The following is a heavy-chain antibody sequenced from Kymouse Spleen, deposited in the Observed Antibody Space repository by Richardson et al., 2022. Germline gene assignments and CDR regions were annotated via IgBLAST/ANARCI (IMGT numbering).Heavy chain of an antibody. CDR3: ARNRQLETYYYYGMDV. D-gene: IGHD6-6*01. V-gene: IGHV3-33*01. J-gene: IGHJ6*02. CDR1: GFTFSSYG. Sequence: QVQLVESGGGVVQPGRSLRLSCAASGFTFSSYGMHWVRQAPGKGLEWVAVIWYDGSNKYYADSVKGRFTISRDNSKNTLYLQMNSLRAEDTAVYYCARNRQLETYYYYGMDVWGQGTTVTVSS. CDR2: IWYDGSNK.